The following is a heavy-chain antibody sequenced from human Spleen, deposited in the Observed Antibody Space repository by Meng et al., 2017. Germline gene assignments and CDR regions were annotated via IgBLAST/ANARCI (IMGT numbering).Heavy chain of an antibody. V-gene: IGHV4-38-2*02. Sequence: GSLRLSCTVSGYSISGGFYWGWIRQPPGKGLEWIGSLYQSGSTYYNPSLKSRVTISVDTSKNQFSLKLSSVTAADTGVYYCARGAVVTLIFYHALDVWGQGTTVTVSS. CDR2: LYQSGST. J-gene: IGHJ6*02. CDR1: GYSISGGFY. CDR3: ARGAVVTLIFYHALDV. D-gene: IGHD2-21*02.